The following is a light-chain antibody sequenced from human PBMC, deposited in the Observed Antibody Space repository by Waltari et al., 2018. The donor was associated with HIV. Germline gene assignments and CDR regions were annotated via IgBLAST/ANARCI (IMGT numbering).Light chain of an antibody. CDR1: SRDVGGYDS. V-gene: IGLV2-11*01. CDR3: CSYAGTYTYVL. J-gene: IGLJ3*02. Sequence: QSALTQPRSVSGSPGQSVTISCTGRSRDVGGYDSVSWYLQHPGKVPKLIIYEVIKRPSGVPDRFSGSKSGNTASLTISGLQTEDEADYFCCSYAGTYTYVLFGGGTKLTVL. CDR2: EVI.